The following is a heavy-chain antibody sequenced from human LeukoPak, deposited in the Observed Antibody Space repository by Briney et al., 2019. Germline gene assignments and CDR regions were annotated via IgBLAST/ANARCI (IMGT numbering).Heavy chain of an antibody. CDR1: GFTFSSYW. V-gene: IGHV3-7*01. CDR2: INQDGNEK. CDR3: ALSMVRGPFSFYYYGVDV. J-gene: IGHJ6*02. Sequence: PGGSLRLSCAASGFTFSSYWMSWVRQAPGTGLEWVANINQDGNEKYSVDSVKGRFTVSRENAKNSLYLEMNSLRADDTGVYYSALSMVRGPFSFYYYGVDVWGPGTAVTVSS. D-gene: IGHD3-10*01.